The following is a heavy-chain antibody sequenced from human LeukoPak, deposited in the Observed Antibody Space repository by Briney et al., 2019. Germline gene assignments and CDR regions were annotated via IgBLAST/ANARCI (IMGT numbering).Heavy chain of an antibody. Sequence: ASVKVSCKASGGTFSSYAISWVRQAPGQGLEWMGGIIPIFGTANYAQKFQGRVTITADESTSTAYMELSSLRSEDTAVYYCARALNYYDSSGYYYYYMDVWGKGTTVTISS. CDR3: ARALNYYDSSGYYYYYMDV. D-gene: IGHD3-22*01. V-gene: IGHV1-69*13. CDR2: IIPIFGTA. J-gene: IGHJ6*03. CDR1: GGTFSSYA.